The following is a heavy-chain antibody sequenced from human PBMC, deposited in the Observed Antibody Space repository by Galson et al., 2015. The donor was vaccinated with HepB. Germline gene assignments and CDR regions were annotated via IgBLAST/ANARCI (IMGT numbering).Heavy chain of an antibody. CDR2: ISGSGGSTT. D-gene: IGHD3-22*01. Sequence: SLRLSCAASRFTISRYAMTWVRQAPGKGLEWVSAISGSGGSTTYYADSVKGRFTISRDNSKNTLYLQMNSLRAEDTAVYYCAKYGSSQYDSSGYYYLSRWFDPWGQGTLVTVSS. CDR1: RFTISRYA. CDR3: AKYGSSQYDSSGYYYLSRWFDP. V-gene: IGHV3-23*01. J-gene: IGHJ5*02.